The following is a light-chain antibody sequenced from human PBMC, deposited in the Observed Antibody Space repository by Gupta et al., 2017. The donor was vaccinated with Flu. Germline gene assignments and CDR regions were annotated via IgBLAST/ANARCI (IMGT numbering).Light chain of an antibody. J-gene: IGKJ2*01. CDR1: QSVGTY. CDR3: QKRSNWPPYT. CDR2: DAS. V-gene: IGKV3-11*01. Sequence: EIVLTQSQATLSLSPGERATLSCRASQSVGTYLAWYQQKPGQTPRRLIYDASNRATGITARFSGSGSGIDFTLTISSLEPEDFAVYYCQKRSNWPPYTFGQGTRLEI.